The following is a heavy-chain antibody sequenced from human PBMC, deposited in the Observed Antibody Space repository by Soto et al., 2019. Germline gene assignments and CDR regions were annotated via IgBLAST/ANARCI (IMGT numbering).Heavy chain of an antibody. Sequence: ASVKVSCKASGYTFTSYDINWVRQATGQGLEWMGWMNPNSGNTGYAQKFQGRVTMTRNTSISTAYMELSSLRSEDTAVYYCARGDSVVVDAGPAWSWFDPLGEGTLVTVSP. CDR3: ARGDSVVVDAGPAWSWFDP. CDR2: MNPNSGNT. V-gene: IGHV1-8*01. D-gene: IGHD2-15*01. J-gene: IGHJ5*02. CDR1: GYTFTSYD.